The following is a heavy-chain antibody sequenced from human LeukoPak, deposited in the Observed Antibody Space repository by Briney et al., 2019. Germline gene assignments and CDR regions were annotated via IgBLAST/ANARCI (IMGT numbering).Heavy chain of an antibody. D-gene: IGHD6-13*01. CDR2: ISGSGGST. Sequence: GGSLRLSCAASGFTFSSYGMSWVRQAPGKGLEWVSAISGSGGSTYYADSVKGRFTISRDNSKNTLFLQMNSLRAEDTAVYYCAKVRKSIWYLEFDYWGQGTLVTVSS. V-gene: IGHV3-23*01. CDR1: GFTFSSYG. CDR3: AKVRKSIWYLEFDY. J-gene: IGHJ4*02.